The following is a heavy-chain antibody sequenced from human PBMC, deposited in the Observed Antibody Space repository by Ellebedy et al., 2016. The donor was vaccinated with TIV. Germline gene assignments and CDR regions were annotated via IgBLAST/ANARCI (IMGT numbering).Heavy chain of an antibody. D-gene: IGHD3-3*02. CDR2: INPHVGTT. CDR1: GYTFTDYY. J-gene: IGHJ4*02. CDR3: AREAILVSEEAFPVSMNY. V-gene: IGHV1-46*01. Sequence: AASVKVSCKASGYTFTDYYIHWVRQAPGQGLAWRGIINPHVGTTTYSQTFPGRVTMTRDTSTSTVYMELSSLTSEDTAVYYCAREAILVSEEAFPVSMNYWGQGTLVTVSS.